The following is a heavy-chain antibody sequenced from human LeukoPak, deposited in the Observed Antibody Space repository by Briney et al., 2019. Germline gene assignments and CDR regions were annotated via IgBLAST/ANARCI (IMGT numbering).Heavy chain of an antibody. CDR3: AKRNTMIRGGPSFDY. V-gene: IGHV3-23*03. CDR2: IFGAGKNTT. Sequence: GGSLRLSCAASVLSFSSYAMDWVRQAPGKGLEWVSSIFGAGKNTTYYADSVKGRFTVSRDNSKNTLYLQMTNLRPEDTAKYYCAKRNTMIRGGPSFDYWGQGILVAVSS. CDR1: VLSFSSYA. D-gene: IGHD3-10*01. J-gene: IGHJ4*02.